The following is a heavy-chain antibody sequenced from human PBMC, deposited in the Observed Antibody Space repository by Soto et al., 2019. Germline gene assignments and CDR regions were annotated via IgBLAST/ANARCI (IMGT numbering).Heavy chain of an antibody. D-gene: IGHD2-15*01. CDR3: ARVSDIVVVVAAPDDAFDI. Sequence: GASVKVTCKASGYTFTIYGISWVRQAPGQGLEWMGWISAYNGNTNYAQKLQGRVTMTTDTSTSTAYMELRSLRSDDTAVYYCARVSDIVVVVAAPDDAFDIWGQGKMVTVSS. J-gene: IGHJ3*02. CDR1: GYTFTIYG. CDR2: ISAYNGNT. V-gene: IGHV1-18*04.